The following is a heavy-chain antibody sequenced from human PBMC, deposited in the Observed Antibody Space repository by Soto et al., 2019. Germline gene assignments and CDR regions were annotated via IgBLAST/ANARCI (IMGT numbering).Heavy chain of an antibody. Sequence: PSETLSLTCTVSGGSISSSSYYWGWIRQPPGKGLEWIGSIYYSGSTYYNPSLKSRVTISVDTSKNQFSLKLSSVTAADTAVYYCARSTIFGVVIKIIDYWGQGTLVTVSS. CDR3: ARSTIFGVVIKIIDY. J-gene: IGHJ4*02. V-gene: IGHV4-39*01. D-gene: IGHD3-3*01. CDR2: IYYSGST. CDR1: GGSISSSSYY.